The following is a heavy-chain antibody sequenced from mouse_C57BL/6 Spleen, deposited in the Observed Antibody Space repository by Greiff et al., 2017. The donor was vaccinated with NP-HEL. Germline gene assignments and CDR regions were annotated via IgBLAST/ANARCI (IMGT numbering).Heavy chain of an antibody. V-gene: IGHV1-15*01. CDR1: GYTFTDYE. D-gene: IGHD1-1*01. Sequence: QVQLKQSGAELVRPGASVTLSCKASGYTFTDYEMHWVKQTPVHGLEWIGAIDPETGGTAYNQKFKGKAILTADKSSSTAYMELRSLTSEDSAVYYCTRSYYGSSHYAMDYWGQGTSVTVSS. CDR2: IDPETGGT. J-gene: IGHJ4*01. CDR3: TRSYYGSSHYAMDY.